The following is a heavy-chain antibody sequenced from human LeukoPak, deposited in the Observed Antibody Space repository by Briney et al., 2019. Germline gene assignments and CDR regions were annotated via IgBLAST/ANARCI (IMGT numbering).Heavy chain of an antibody. CDR1: GYTFTGYY. CDR3: ARDPSRGGSYYGAFDI. D-gene: IGHD1-26*01. CDR2: INPNSGGT. V-gene: IGHV1-2*02. Sequence: ASVKVSCKASGYTFTGYYMHWVRQAPGQGLEWMGWINPNSGGTNYAQKFQGRVTMTRDTSISTAYMELSRLRSDDTAVYYCARDPSRGGSYYGAFDIWGQGTMVTVSS. J-gene: IGHJ3*02.